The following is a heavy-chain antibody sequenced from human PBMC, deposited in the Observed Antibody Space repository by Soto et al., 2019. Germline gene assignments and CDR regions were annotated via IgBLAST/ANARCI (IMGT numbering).Heavy chain of an antibody. CDR1: GFSLSTSGMC. V-gene: IGHV2-70*01. Sequence: SGPTLVNPTQTLALTCTFSGFSLSTSGMCVSWIRQPPGKALEWLALIDWDDDKYYSTSLKTRLTISKDTSKNQVVLTMTNMDPVDTATYYCARMRGYCSSTSCPPFDYRGQGTLVTVSS. CDR2: IDWDDDK. CDR3: ARMRGYCSSTSCPPFDY. J-gene: IGHJ4*02. D-gene: IGHD2-2*01.